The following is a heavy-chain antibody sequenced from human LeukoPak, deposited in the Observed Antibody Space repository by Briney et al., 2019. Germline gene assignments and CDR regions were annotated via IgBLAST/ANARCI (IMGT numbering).Heavy chain of an antibody. Sequence: GGSLRLSCAASGFTFSSYGMSWVRQAPGKGLEWVSAISGTGGTTYYADSVKGRFTISRDNSKNTLYLQPNSLRAEDTAVYYCAKNGDRGAYCSGGSCYPYYYYYMDVWGKGTTVTISS. D-gene: IGHD2-15*01. CDR2: ISGTGGTT. J-gene: IGHJ6*03. CDR3: AKNGDRGAYCSGGSCYPYYYYYMDV. CDR1: GFTFSSYG. V-gene: IGHV3-23*01.